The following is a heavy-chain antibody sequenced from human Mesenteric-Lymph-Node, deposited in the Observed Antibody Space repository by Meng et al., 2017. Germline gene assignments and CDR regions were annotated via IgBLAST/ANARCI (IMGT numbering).Heavy chain of an antibody. V-gene: IGHV3-23*01. CDR2: ISGSGGST. CDR3: AKSSGSGSYPINY. J-gene: IGHJ4*02. CDR1: GFTFSSYS. D-gene: IGHD3-10*01. Sequence: GGSLRLSCAASGFTFSSYSMNWVRQAPGKGLEWVSGISGSGGSTYYTDSVKGRFTISRDNSKNTLYLQMNSLRAEDTAVYYCAKSSGSGSYPINYWGQGTLVTVSS.